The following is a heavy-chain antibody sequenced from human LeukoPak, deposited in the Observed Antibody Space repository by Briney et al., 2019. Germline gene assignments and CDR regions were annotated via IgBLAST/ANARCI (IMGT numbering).Heavy chain of an antibody. CDR3: ATLRIQLWLYYFDH. CDR1: GGSISSGGYY. Sequence: MPSETLSLTCTVSGGSISSGGYYWSWIRQHPGKGLEWIGYIYYSGSTYYNPSLKSRVTISVDTSKNQFSLKLSSVTAADTAVYYCATLRIQLWLYYFDHWGQGTLVTVSS. CDR2: IYYSGST. J-gene: IGHJ4*02. D-gene: IGHD5-18*01. V-gene: IGHV4-31*03.